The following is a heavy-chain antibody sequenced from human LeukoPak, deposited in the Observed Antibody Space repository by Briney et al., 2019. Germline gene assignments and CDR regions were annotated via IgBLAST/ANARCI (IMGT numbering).Heavy chain of an antibody. CDR3: ARDRYYYDSSGYSLFDY. CDR1: GGSISSYY. D-gene: IGHD3-22*01. V-gene: IGHV4-4*07. Sequence: SETLFLTCTVSGGSISSYYWSWIRQPAGKGLEWIGRIHTTGSTNYNPSLKSRVTMSVDTSKNQFSLKLSSVTAADTAVYYCARDRYYYDSSGYSLFDYWGQGTLVTVSS. J-gene: IGHJ4*02. CDR2: IHTTGST.